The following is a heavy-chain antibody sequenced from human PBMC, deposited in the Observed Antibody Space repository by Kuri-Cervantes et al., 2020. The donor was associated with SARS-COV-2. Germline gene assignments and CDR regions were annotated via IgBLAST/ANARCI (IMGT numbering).Heavy chain of an antibody. CDR2: LTNDGSDA. CDR3: ARDSMTTRDFDY. Sequence: LPLTCVASGFTFSSYWMHWVRQAPGKGLVWVSRLTNDGSDAIFADSVKGRFTISRDNAKNMLYLYMNSLRADDTAVYYCARDSMTTRDFDYWGQGTLVTVSS. V-gene: IGHV3-74*01. D-gene: IGHD4-11*01. J-gene: IGHJ4*02. CDR1: GFTFSSYW.